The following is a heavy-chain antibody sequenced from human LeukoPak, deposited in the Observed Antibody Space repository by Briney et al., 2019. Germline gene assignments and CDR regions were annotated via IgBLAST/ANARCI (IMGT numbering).Heavy chain of an antibody. CDR3: AGAYYGSGCFDY. D-gene: IGHD3-10*01. J-gene: IGHJ4*02. CDR2: INHSGST. CDR1: GGSFSGYY. V-gene: IGHV4-34*01. Sequence: SETLSLTCAVYGGSFSGYYWSWIRQPPGKGLEWIGEINHSGSTNYNPSLRSRVTISVDTSKNQFSLKLSSVTAADTAVYYCAGAYYGSGCFDYWGQGTLVTVSS.